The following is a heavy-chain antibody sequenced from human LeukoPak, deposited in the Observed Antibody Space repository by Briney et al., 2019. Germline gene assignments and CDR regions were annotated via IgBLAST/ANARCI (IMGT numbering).Heavy chain of an antibody. V-gene: IGHV1-8*01. CDR2: MNPNSGNT. D-gene: IGHD3-3*01. J-gene: IGHJ5*02. Sequence: GASVKVSCKASGYTFTSHDINWVRQATGQGLEWMGWMNPNSGNTGYAQKFQGRVTITRNTSISTAYMELSSLRSEDTAVYYCARTKGYDFWSGYYWFDPWGQGTLVTVSS. CDR1: GYTFTSHD. CDR3: ARTKGYDFWSGYYWFDP.